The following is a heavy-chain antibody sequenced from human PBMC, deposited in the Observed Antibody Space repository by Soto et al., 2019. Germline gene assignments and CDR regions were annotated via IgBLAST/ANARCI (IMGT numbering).Heavy chain of an antibody. D-gene: IGHD4-17*01. CDR3: PRQPFYGDYVAAFDI. Sequence: GESLKISCKGSGYSFTSYWIGWERQMPGKGLEWMGIIYPGDSDTRYSPSFQGQVTISADKSISTAYLQWSSLKASDTAMYYCPRQPFYGDYVAAFDIWGQGTMVTVSS. CDR1: GYSFTSYW. J-gene: IGHJ3*02. V-gene: IGHV5-51*01. CDR2: IYPGDSDT.